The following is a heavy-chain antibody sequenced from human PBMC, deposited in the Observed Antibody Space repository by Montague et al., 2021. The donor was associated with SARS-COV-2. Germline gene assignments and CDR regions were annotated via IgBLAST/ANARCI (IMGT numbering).Heavy chain of an antibody. CDR3: VRASLIKARIAVAGTTVY. J-gene: IGHJ4*02. V-gene: IGHV3-30*09. CDR1: GFTFNNYA. D-gene: IGHD6-19*01. Sequence: SLRLSCAASGFTFNNYAMYWVCQAPGQGLEWVAIISYDGSNKYYADSVKGRFAISRDNPKNTLYLQMSSLRAEDTAVYYCVRASLIKARIAVAGTTVYWGQGILVTISS. CDR2: ISYDGSNK.